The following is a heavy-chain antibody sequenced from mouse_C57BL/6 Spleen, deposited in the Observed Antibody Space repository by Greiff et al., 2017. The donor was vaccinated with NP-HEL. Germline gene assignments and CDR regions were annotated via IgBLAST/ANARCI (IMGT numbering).Heavy chain of an antibody. D-gene: IGHD4-1*01. V-gene: IGHV1-18*01. Sequence: EVQRVESGPELVKPGASVKIPCKASGYTFTDYNMDWVKQSHGKSLEWIGDINPNNGGTIYNQKFKGKATLTVDKSSSTAYMELRSLTSEDTAVYYCAREGPNWSDFDYWGQGTTLTVSS. CDR2: INPNNGGT. J-gene: IGHJ2*01. CDR1: GYTFTDYN. CDR3: AREGPNWSDFDY.